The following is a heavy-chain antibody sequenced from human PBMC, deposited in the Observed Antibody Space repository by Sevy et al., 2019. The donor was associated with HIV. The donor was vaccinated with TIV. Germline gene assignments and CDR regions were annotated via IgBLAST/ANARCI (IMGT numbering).Heavy chain of an antibody. CDR2: IYHSGST. CDR3: ARAERYSSSWYWFDP. J-gene: IGHJ5*02. CDR1: GGSISSGGYS. V-gene: IGHV4-30-2*01. D-gene: IGHD6-13*01. Sequence: SETLSLTCAVSGGSISSGGYSWSWIRQPPGQGLEWIGYIYHSGSTYYNPSLKSRVTISVDRSKNQFSLKLSSVTAADTAVYYCARAERYSSSWYWFDPWGQGTLVTVSS.